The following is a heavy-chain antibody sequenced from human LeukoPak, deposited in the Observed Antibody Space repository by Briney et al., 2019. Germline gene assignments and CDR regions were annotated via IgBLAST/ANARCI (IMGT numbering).Heavy chain of an antibody. D-gene: IGHD2-8*02. V-gene: IGHV1-2*02. J-gene: IGHJ3*02. CDR2: INPNSGGT. CDR3: ARDYRTVDGDAFDI. Sequence: ASVKVSCKASGYTFIDYYMHWVRQAPGQGLEWMGWINPNSGGTNYAQKFQGRVTMTGDTSISTAYMELSRLRSDDTAVYYCARDYRTVDGDAFDIWGQGTMVIVSS. CDR1: GYTFIDYY.